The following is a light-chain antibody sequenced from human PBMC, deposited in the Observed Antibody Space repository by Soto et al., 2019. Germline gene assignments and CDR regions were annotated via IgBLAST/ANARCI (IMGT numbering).Light chain of an antibody. V-gene: IGKV1-6*02. CDR3: LQERGYPRT. Sequence: IQMTQSLASLSAYVGDTVTITCRASRYIRNELGWYQQKPGTAPKFLIYAASSLHSGVPSRFSGSGSGTDFTLTISGLQPEDFATYYCLQERGYPRTFGQGTKVDI. CDR1: RYIRNE. CDR2: AAS. J-gene: IGKJ1*01.